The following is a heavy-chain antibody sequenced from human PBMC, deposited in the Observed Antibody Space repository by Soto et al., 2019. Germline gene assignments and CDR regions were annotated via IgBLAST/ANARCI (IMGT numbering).Heavy chain of an antibody. V-gene: IGHV3-30*18. Sequence: QVQLVESGGGVVQPGRSLRLSCAASGFTFSSYGMHRVRQAPGKGLEWVAVISYDGSNKYYADSVKGRFTISRDNSKNTLYLQMNSLRAEDTAVYYCAKGTSGWIWAHWGQGTLVTVSS. J-gene: IGHJ4*02. D-gene: IGHD6-19*01. CDR3: AKGTSGWIWAH. CDR1: GFTFSSYG. CDR2: ISYDGSNK.